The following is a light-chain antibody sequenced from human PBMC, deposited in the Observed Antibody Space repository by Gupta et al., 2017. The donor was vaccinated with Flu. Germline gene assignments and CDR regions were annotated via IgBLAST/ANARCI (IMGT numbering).Light chain of an antibody. CDR2: EGS. CDR1: SSDVGSYNF. J-gene: IGLJ3*02. CDR3: SSYASSSTWV. Sequence: QSALTQPASASGSPGQSVTISCTGTSSDVGSYNFVSWYHQPPAKPPNLMIYEGSKRSAGAASRFSASKAGNTASLTISGLQAEDDADYYSSSYASSSTWVFGGGTKLTVL. V-gene: IGLV2-23*01.